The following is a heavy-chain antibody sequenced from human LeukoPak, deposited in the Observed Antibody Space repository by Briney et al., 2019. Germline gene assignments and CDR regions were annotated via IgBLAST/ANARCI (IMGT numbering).Heavy chain of an antibody. V-gene: IGHV3-30*18. J-gene: IGHJ6*02. CDR1: GFTFSSYG. D-gene: IGHD1-26*01. Sequence: GGSLRLSCAASGFTFSSYGMHWVRQAPGKGLEWVAFTSYDGSNKYYAVSVKGRFTISRDNSKNTLYPQMSSLRGEDTALYYCAKGEEESGYGMDVWGQGTTVTVSS. CDR3: AKGEEESGYGMDV. CDR2: TSYDGSNK.